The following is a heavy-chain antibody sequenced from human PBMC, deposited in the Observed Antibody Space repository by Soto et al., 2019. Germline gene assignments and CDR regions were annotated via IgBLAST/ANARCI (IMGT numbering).Heavy chain of an antibody. D-gene: IGHD6-13*01. CDR3: ARVFGSSWYQAFFDY. Sequence: EVQLVESGGGLVQPGGSLRISCAASGFTFSDHYMDWVRQAPGKGLEWVGRTRNKANSYTTEYAASVKGRFTISRDDSKHSLFLQMNDLKTEDTAVYYCARVFGSSWYQAFFDYWGQGTLVTVSS. V-gene: IGHV3-72*01. CDR1: GFTFSDHY. CDR2: TRNKANSYTT. J-gene: IGHJ4*02.